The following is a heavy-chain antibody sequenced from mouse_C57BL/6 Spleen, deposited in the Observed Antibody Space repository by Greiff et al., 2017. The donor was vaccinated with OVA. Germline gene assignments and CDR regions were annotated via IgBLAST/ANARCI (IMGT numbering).Heavy chain of an antibody. J-gene: IGHJ1*03. Sequence: VQLKQSGGGLVKPGGSLKLSCAASGFTFSSYAMSWVRQTPEKRLEWVATISDGGSYTYYPDNVKGRFTISRDNAKNNLYLQMSHLKSEDTAMYYCARVPYGSSPGYFDVWGTGTTVTVSS. CDR3: ARVPYGSSPGYFDV. CDR2: ISDGGSYT. CDR1: GFTFSSYA. V-gene: IGHV5-4*01. D-gene: IGHD1-1*01.